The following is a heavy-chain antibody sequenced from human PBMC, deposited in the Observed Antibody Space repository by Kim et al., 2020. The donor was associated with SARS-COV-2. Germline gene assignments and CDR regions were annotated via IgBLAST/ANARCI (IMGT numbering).Heavy chain of an antibody. V-gene: IGHV3-43*02. CDR3: AKEVCSSTSCPYNYYYGLDV. D-gene: IGHD2-2*01. Sequence: GGSLRLSCAASGFRFNEYAMHWVRQVPGKGLEWVSLISPDGDITYYGDSVKGRFTISRDHSKNSLFLQMNSLRTEDTALYFCAKEVCSSTSCPYNYYYGLDVWGQGTTVTVSS. J-gene: IGHJ6*02. CDR1: GFRFNEYA. CDR2: ISPDGDIT.